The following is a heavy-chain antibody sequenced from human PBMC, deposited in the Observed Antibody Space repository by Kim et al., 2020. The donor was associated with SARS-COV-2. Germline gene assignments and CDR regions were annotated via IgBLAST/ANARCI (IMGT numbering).Heavy chain of an antibody. V-gene: IGHV1-2*02. CDR2: INPNSGGT. Sequence: ASVKVSCKASGYTFTGYYMHWVRQAPGQGLEWMGWINPNSGGTNYAQKFQGRVTMTRDTSISTAYMELSRLRSDDTAVYYCARAEDIVVVPAAPDFDYWGQGTLVTVSS. D-gene: IGHD2-2*01. CDR3: ARAEDIVVVPAAPDFDY. CDR1: GYTFTGYY. J-gene: IGHJ4*02.